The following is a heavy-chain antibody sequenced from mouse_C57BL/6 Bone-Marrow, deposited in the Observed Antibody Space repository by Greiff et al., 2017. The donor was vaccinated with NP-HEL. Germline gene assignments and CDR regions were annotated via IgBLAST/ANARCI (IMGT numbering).Heavy chain of an antibody. CDR3: TTDGNYPYYFDY. J-gene: IGHJ2*01. CDR2: IDPVDGDT. V-gene: IGHV14-1*01. D-gene: IGHD2-1*01. Sequence: EVQLHQSGAELVRPGASVKLSCTASGFNIKDYYMHWVKQRPEQGLEWIGRIDPVDGDTEYAPKFQGKATMTADTSSNTAYLQLSSLTSEDTAVYYCTTDGNYPYYFDYWGQGTTLTVSS. CDR1: GFNIKDYY.